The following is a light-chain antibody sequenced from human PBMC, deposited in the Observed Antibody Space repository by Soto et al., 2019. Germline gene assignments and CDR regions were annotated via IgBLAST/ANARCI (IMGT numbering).Light chain of an antibody. CDR1: QSVSSSY. Sequence: EIVLTQSPGTLSLSPGERATLSCRASQSVSSSYLAWYQQKPGQAPRLLIYGASSRATGIPDRFSGRGSGTDFPLTISRREPEDCAVYYCQQYGSSPQTFGQGTKVEIK. CDR2: GAS. J-gene: IGKJ1*01. V-gene: IGKV3-20*01. CDR3: QQYGSSPQT.